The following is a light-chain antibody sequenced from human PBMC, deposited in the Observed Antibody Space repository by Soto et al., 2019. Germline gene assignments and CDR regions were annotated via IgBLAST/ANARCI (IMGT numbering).Light chain of an antibody. CDR3: QHYGSSYT. CDR1: QSVSSAY. J-gene: IGKJ2*01. Sequence: EIVLTQSPGTLSLSPGERATLSCRASQSVSSAYLGWYQQKPGQAPRLLIYGASSRATGIPDRFSGSGSGTDFTLTISRLEPEEFAVYYCQHYGSSYTFGQGNKLEIK. CDR2: GAS. V-gene: IGKV3-20*01.